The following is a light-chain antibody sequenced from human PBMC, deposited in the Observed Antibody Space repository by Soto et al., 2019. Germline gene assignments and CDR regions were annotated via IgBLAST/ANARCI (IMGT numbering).Light chain of an antibody. J-gene: IGKJ1*01. CDR3: QQYYSTPQT. Sequence: THSTEFLALSLGMKATINGKSSQSILSNSNNKNYLAWYRQKPGQPPKLRIYWSSARESGVPDRFSGSGSGADFTLTISRLQAEDVAVYYCQQYYSTPQTFGQGTKV. CDR1: QSILSNSNNKNY. CDR2: WSS. V-gene: IGKV4-1*01.